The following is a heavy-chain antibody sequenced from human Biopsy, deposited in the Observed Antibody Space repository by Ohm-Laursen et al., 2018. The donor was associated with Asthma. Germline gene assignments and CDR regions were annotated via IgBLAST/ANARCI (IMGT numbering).Heavy chain of an antibody. V-gene: IGHV4-34*01. Sequence: SETLSLTCTVYGGYLTGHYWNWIRQPPGKGLEWIGEIDQSGYTNYNPSLKSRVTILADTSKNQFHLNLSSGTAADTAVYFCARAAITGIRGWFDPWGQGTQVTVSS. J-gene: IGHJ5*02. CDR1: GGYLTGHY. D-gene: IGHD1-20*01. CDR2: IDQSGYT. CDR3: ARAAITGIRGWFDP.